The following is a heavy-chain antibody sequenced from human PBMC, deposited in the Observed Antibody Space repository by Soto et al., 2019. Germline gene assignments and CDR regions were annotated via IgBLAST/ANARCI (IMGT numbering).Heavy chain of an antibody. V-gene: IGHV3-48*02. CDR2: ISDSGSTT. CDR3: ARDRSSGLVDY. J-gene: IGHJ4*02. D-gene: IGHD6-19*01. Sequence: GGSLRLSCAVSGFPFNSFAMNWVRQAPGRGLEWVSFISDSGSTTHYADSVKGRFTISRDSSKNSLYLQMNSLRDEDTAVYYCARDRSSGLVDYWGQGTPVTVSS. CDR1: GFPFNSFA.